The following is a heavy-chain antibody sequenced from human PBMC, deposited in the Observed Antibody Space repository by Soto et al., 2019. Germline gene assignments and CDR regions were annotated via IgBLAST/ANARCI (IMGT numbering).Heavy chain of an antibody. CDR1: GFNFSNYV. CDR2: VSATAGTT. J-gene: IGHJ4*02. Sequence: DVQLVDSGGGLVQPGGSLRLSCAASGFNFSNYVMSWVRQAPGKGLEWVALVSATAGTTYYTDSVKGRFTISRDNSRNTVYLQMNSLRADDTAVYDCAKDRLAGGFDYWGQGTLVTVSS. CDR3: AKDRLAGGFDY. D-gene: IGHD3-16*01. V-gene: IGHV3-23*04.